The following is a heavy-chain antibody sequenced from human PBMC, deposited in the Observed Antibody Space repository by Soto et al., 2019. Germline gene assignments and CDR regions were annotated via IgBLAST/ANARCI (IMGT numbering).Heavy chain of an antibody. Sequence: GESLKISCTASGFTFGDYAMSWVRQAPGTGLEWVVFIRSKAYGGTTEYAASVKGRCTISRDDSKSIAYLQMSSLKTEDTAVYYCTRVWIQAFDYWGQGPLLTVSA. V-gene: IGHV3-49*04. CDR2: IRSKAYGGTT. J-gene: IGHJ4*02. CDR3: TRVWIQAFDY. CDR1: GFTFGDYA. D-gene: IGHD5-18*01.